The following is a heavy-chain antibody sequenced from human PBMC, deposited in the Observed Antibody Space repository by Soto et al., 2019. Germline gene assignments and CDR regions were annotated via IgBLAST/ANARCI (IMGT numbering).Heavy chain of an antibody. CDR1: GYSFTSYW. V-gene: IGHV5-10-1*01. CDR2: IDPSDSYT. Sequence: GESRKISCKGSGYSFTSYWISWVRQMPGKGLEWMGRIDPSDSYTNYSPSFQGHVTISADKSISTAYLQWSSLKASDTAMYYCARLGTAAGTNYYYHGMDVWGQGTTVTVSS. D-gene: IGHD6-13*01. CDR3: ARLGTAAGTNYYYHGMDV. J-gene: IGHJ6*02.